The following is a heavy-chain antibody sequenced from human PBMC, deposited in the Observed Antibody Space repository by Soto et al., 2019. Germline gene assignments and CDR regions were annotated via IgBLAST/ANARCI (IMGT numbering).Heavy chain of an antibody. CDR2: ISSSSSYI. J-gene: IGHJ4*02. Sequence: PGGSLRLSCAASGFTFSSYSMNWVRQAPGKGLEWVSSISSSSSYIYYADSVKGRFTISRDNAKNSLYLQMNSLRAEDTAVYYCARDRYDSSGYYYPFDYWGQGTLVTVSS. D-gene: IGHD3-22*01. CDR1: GFTFSSYS. CDR3: ARDRYDSSGYYYPFDY. V-gene: IGHV3-21*01.